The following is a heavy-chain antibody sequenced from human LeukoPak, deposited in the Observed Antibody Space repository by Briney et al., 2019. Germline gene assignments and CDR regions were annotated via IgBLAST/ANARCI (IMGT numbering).Heavy chain of an antibody. CDR1: GFTFSDYG. D-gene: IGHD6-13*01. CDR2: MNSNGGST. CDR3: ANQRSVATAGTSF. J-gene: IGHJ4*02. Sequence: GGSLRLSCAASGFTFSDYGMNWVRQAPGKGLEWVSGMNSNGGSTYYAESVKGRFTISRDNSNNMLYLQMNSLTADDTAIYYCANQRSVATAGTSFWGQGTLVTVSS. V-gene: IGHV3-23*01.